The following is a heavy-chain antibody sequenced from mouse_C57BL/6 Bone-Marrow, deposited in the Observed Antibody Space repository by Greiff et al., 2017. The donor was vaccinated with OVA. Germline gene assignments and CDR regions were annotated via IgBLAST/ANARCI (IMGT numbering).Heavy chain of an antibody. V-gene: IGHV1-42*01. CDR2: INPSTGGT. J-gene: IGHJ1*03. CDR3: ARKVYYGSSPPWSFDV. Sequence: EVKLQQSGPELVKPGASVKISCKASGYSFTGYYMNWVKQSPEKSLEWIGEINPSTGGTTYNQKFKAKATLTVDKSSSTAYMQLKSLTSGDSAVYYFARKVYYGSSPPWSFDVWGTGTTVTVSS. D-gene: IGHD1-1*01. CDR1: GYSFTGYY.